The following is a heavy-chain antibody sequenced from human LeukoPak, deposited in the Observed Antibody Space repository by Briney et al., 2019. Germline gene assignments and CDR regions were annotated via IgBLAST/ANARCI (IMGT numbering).Heavy chain of an antibody. D-gene: IGHD1-26*01. CDR1: GFTFSNAW. J-gene: IGHJ4*02. V-gene: IGHV3-11*04. CDR3: AREIVMTSVGHFDY. Sequence: PGGSLRLSCAASGFTFSNAWMSWVRQAPGKGLEWVSYISSSGSTIYYADSVKGRFTISRDNAKNSLYLQMNSLRAEDTAVYYCAREIVMTSVGHFDYWGQGTLVTVSS. CDR2: ISSSGSTI.